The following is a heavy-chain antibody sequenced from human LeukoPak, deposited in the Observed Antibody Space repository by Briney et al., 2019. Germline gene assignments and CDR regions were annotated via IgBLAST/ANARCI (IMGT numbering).Heavy chain of an antibody. V-gene: IGHV3-21*01. CDR3: ASWPTPYYYDSSGYLNRGPYYFDY. CDR2: ISSSSSYI. J-gene: IGHJ4*02. D-gene: IGHD3-22*01. CDR1: GFTFSNYA. Sequence: GGSLRLSCAASGFTFSNYAMSWVRQAPGKGLEWVSSISSSSSYIYYADSVKGRFTISRDNAKNSLYLQMNSLRAEDTAVYYCASWPTPYYYDSSGYLNRGPYYFDYWGQGTLVTVSS.